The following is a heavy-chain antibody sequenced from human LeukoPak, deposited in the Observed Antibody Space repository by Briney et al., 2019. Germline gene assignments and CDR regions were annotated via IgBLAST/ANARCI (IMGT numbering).Heavy chain of an antibody. Sequence: GGSLRLSCAASGFTFSSYAMSWVRQAPGKGLEWVSTISGSGGSTYYADSVKGRFTISRDNSKNTLYLQMNSLRADDTAVFYCARTLSGSYRDCWGQGTLVIVSS. CDR3: ARTLSGSYRDC. CDR2: ISGSGGST. V-gene: IGHV3-23*01. J-gene: IGHJ4*02. D-gene: IGHD1-26*01. CDR1: GFTFSSYA.